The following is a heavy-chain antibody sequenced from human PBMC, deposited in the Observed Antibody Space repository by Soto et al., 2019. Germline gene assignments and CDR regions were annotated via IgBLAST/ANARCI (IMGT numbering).Heavy chain of an antibody. V-gene: IGHV4-59*01. D-gene: IGHD1-1*01. CDR2: IYYSGST. CDR3: ARGRWKDDHQFYY. Sequence: QVQLQESGPGLVKPSETLSLTCTVSGGSISSYYWSWIRQPPGKGLEWIGYIYYSGSTNYNPSLKSRVTISVDTSKNQFSLKLSSVTAADTAVYYCARGRWKDDHQFYYWGQGTLVTVSS. J-gene: IGHJ4*02. CDR1: GGSISSYY.